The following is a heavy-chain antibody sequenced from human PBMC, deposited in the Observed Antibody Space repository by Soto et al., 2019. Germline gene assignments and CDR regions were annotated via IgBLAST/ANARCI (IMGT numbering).Heavy chain of an antibody. Sequence: EVQLVESGGGLVKPGGSLRLSCVASGFTFSNGWMNWVRQAPGKGLEWVGRIKSEADGGTTDYAAPVKGRFIISRDDSENTPYLQMNSLKTEDTAVYYCTTERDIVVVPSAIAYWGQGILVTVSS. J-gene: IGHJ4*02. D-gene: IGHD2-2*01. CDR1: GFTFSNGW. CDR3: TTERDIVVVPSAIAY. V-gene: IGHV3-15*07. CDR2: IKSEADGGTT.